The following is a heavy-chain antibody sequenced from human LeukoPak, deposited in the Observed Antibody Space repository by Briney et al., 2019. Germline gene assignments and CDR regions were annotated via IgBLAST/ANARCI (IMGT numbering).Heavy chain of an antibody. CDR2: IGLAADT. CDR3: AELGITMIGGV. J-gene: IGHJ6*04. D-gene: IGHD3-10*02. V-gene: IGHV3-13*01. Sequence: GGSLRLSCEASGFTLNRHDMHWVRQGTGKGLEWVSAIGLAADTYYSGSVKVRFTISREGGKNSLYLQMNSLRAEDTAVYYCAELGITMIGGVWGKGTTVTISS. CDR1: GFTLNRHD.